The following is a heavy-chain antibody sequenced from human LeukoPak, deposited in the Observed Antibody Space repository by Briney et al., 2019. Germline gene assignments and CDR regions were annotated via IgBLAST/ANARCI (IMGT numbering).Heavy chain of an antibody. J-gene: IGHJ3*01. D-gene: IGHD2-21*02. CDR2: CSRSSTTI. CDR3: AKRDGSPHDADSFDV. Sequence: GGSPRLSCAASGFTFSAYNMYWVRRAPAKGLEWVSYCSRSSTTIYYADSVKGRFTISRDNAKNSLYLQMTSLRAEDTAVYYCAKRDGSPHDADSFDVWGQGTMVTVSS. CDR1: GFTFSAYN. V-gene: IGHV3-48*04.